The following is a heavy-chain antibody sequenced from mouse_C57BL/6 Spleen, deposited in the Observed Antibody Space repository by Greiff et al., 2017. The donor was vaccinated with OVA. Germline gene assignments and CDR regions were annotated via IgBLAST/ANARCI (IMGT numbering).Heavy chain of an antibody. D-gene: IGHD1-1*01. J-gene: IGHJ4*01. CDR3: TTSHYYGSSRDY. Sequence: VHVKQSGAELVRPGASVKLSCTASGFNIKDDYMHWVKQRPEQGLEWIGWIDPENGDTEYASKFQGKATITADTSSNTAYLQLSSLTSEDTAVYYCTTSHYYGSSRDYWGQGTSVTVSS. CDR2: IDPENGDT. V-gene: IGHV14-4*01. CDR1: GFNIKDDY.